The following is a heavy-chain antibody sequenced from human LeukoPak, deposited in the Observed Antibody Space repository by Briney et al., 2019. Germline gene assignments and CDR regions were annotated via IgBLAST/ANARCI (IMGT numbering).Heavy chain of an antibody. CDR1: GYTFTGYY. D-gene: IGHD2-2*02. J-gene: IGHJ1*01. CDR3: ARGMVPAAIRPEYFQH. Sequence: ASVKVSCKASGYTFTGYYMHWVRQAPGQGLEWMGWINPNSGGTNYAQKFQGRVTMTRDTSISTAYMELSRLRSDDTAVYYCARGMVPAAIRPEYFQHWGQGTLVTVSS. CDR2: INPNSGGT. V-gene: IGHV1-2*02.